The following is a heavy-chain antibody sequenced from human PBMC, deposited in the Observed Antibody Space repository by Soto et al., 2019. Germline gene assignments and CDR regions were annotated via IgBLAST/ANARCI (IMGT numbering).Heavy chain of an antibody. V-gene: IGHV3-74*01. D-gene: IGHD4-17*01. CDR1: GFTFSSYW. Sequence: EVHLVESGGGLVQPGGSLRLSCAASGFTFSSYWMHWVRQDPGKGLVWVSRLNSDGSNINYADSVKGRFTISRDNARSMLYLQMNSLTAEDTAVYYCVRGLYGDPVGFDSWGQGTLLTVSS. J-gene: IGHJ4*02. CDR2: LNSDGSNI. CDR3: VRGLYGDPVGFDS.